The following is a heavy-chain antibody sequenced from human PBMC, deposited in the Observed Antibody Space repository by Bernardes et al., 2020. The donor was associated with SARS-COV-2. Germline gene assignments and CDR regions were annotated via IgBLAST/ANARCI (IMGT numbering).Heavy chain of an antibody. D-gene: IGHD5-18*01. V-gene: IGHV3-21*06. Sequence: GVLRLSCAVSGFSFSSYNMNWVRQAPGKGLEWVSYITSSGSYLYYAESLKGRFSISRDNAKNLLYLQMHNLGAEDTAVYYCARETTLVTLDYWGQGTLVTVSS. J-gene: IGHJ4*02. CDR3: ARETTLVTLDY. CDR1: GFSFSSYN. CDR2: ITSSGSYL.